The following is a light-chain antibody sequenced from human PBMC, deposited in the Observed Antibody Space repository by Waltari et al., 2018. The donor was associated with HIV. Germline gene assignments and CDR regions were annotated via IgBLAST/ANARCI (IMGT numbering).Light chain of an antibody. J-gene: IGLJ2*01. V-gene: IGLV2-11*01. CDR2: GST. CDR3: CSYTGTYTAVV. Sequence: QSALTQPRSVSGSPGQPVTISCTGTRGDVGGYDYVSWYQQHPGKAPKLMVYGSTKRPPWVPDRLSGSKSGNTAYLTISGLQAEDEADYYCCSYTGTYTAVVFGGGTKLTVL. CDR1: RGDVGGYDY.